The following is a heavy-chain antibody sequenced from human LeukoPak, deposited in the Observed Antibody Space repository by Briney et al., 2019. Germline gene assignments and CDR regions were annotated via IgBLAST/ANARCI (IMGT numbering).Heavy chain of an antibody. CDR2: INHSGST. CDR3: ARGGYDYIWGSYLRAPSLAPFDI. CDR1: GGSFSGYY. D-gene: IGHD3-16*02. Sequence: SETLSLTCAVYGGSFSGYYWSWIRQPPGKGLEWIGEINHSGSTNYNPSLKSRVTISVDTSKNQFSLKLSSVTAADTAVYYCARGGYDYIWGSYLRAPSLAPFDIWGQGTMVTVSS. J-gene: IGHJ3*02. V-gene: IGHV4-34*01.